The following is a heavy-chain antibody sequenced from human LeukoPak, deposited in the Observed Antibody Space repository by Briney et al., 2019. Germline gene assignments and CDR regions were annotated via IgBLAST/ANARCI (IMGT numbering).Heavy chain of an antibody. D-gene: IGHD6-13*01. CDR1: GYTFTSSD. J-gene: IGHJ4*02. V-gene: IGHV1-8*01. CDR2: MNPNSGDT. CDR3: ARGAAGTLEAVD. Sequence: GASVKVSCKASGYTFTSSDINWVRQATGQGLEWMGWMNPNSGDTGYAQKFQGRVTMTRDTSISTAYMELSSLTSDDTAVYYCARGAAGTLEAVDWGQGTLVTVSS.